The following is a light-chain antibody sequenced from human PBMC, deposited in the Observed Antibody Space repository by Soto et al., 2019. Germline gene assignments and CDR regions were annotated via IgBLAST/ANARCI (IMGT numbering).Light chain of an antibody. Sequence: DIVMTQTPLSSPVTRGQPASISCKSSQSLVHSDGNTYLSWLHQRPGQPPRLLIYKVSHRLSGVPDRFSGSGAGTHFTPKISRVEAEDVGVYYCMQATQFPHYTFGQGTKLEIK. CDR1: QSLVHSDGNTY. V-gene: IGKV2-24*01. CDR3: MQATQFPHYT. CDR2: KVS. J-gene: IGKJ2*01.